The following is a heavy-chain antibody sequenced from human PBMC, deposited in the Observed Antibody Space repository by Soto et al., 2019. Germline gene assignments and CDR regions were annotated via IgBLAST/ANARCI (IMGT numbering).Heavy chain of an antibody. V-gene: IGHV1-69*02. CDR1: GGTFSSYT. D-gene: IGHD2-2*01. J-gene: IGHJ6*03. Sequence: SVKVSCKASGGTFSSYTISWVRQAPGQGLEWMGRIIPILGIANYAQKLQGRVTITADKSTSTAYMELSSLRSEDTAVYYCAVVVPAAIYYMDVWGKGTTVTVSS. CDR3: AVVVPAAIYYMDV. CDR2: IIPILGIA.